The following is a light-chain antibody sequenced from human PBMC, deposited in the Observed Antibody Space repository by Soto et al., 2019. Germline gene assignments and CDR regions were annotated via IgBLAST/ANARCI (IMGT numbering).Light chain of an antibody. V-gene: IGLV2-14*02. Sequence: QSALTQPASVSGSPGQSITISCTGTSSDVGSYNLVSWYQQHPGKAPKLMIYEGSKRPSGVPDRFSGSKSATSASLAISGLRSEDEADYYCAAWDDSLSGYVVFGGGTKLTVL. CDR2: EGS. CDR1: SSDVGSYNL. CDR3: AAWDDSLSGYVV. J-gene: IGLJ2*01.